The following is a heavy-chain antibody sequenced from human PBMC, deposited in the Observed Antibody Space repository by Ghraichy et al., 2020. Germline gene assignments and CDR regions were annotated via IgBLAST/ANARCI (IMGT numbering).Heavy chain of an antibody. Sequence: SCAASGFTFSNYEMNWVRQAPGKGLEWVSYISISGIPIYYADSVRGRFTISRDNGKNSLFLQMNSLRAEDTAVYYCAREPFSGYSFGYRYFDVWGRGILVTVSS. V-gene: IGHV3-48*03. CDR2: ISISGIPI. CDR3: AREPFSGYSFGYRYFDV. CDR1: GFTFSNYE. J-gene: IGHJ2*01. D-gene: IGHD5-18*01.